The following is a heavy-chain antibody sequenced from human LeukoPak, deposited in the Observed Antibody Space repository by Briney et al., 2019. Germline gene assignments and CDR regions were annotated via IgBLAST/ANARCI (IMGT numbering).Heavy chain of an antibody. CDR3: AREGITIFGVVLPTDY. V-gene: IGHV4-61*02. CDR1: GGSISSGSYY. Sequence: SETLSLTCTVSGGSISSGSYYWSWIRQPAGKGLEWIGRIYTSGSTNYNPSLKSRVTISVDTSKNQFSLKLSSVTAADTAVYYCAREGITIFGVVLPTDYWGQGTLVTVSS. D-gene: IGHD3-3*01. J-gene: IGHJ4*02. CDR2: IYTSGST.